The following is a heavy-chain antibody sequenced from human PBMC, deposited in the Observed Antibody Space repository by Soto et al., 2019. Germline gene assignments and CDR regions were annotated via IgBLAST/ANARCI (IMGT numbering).Heavy chain of an antibody. V-gene: IGHV1-69*12. D-gene: IGHD6-19*01. J-gene: IGHJ4*02. CDR3: ARIGPASIAVAGSVYYFDY. CDR2: IIPIFGTA. Sequence: QVQLVQSGAEVKKPGSSVKVSCKASGGTFSSYAISWVRQAPGQGLEWMGGIIPIFGTANYAQQFQGRVTITADEXXSXDXTQLSSLRSEDTAVYYCARIGPASIAVAGSVYYFDYWGQGTLVTVSS. CDR1: GGTFSSYA.